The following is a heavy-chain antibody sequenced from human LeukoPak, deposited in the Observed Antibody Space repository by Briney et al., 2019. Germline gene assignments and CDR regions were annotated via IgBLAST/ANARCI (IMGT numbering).Heavy chain of an antibody. CDR1: GFTFNNYA. J-gene: IGHJ4*02. CDR3: ARDLSERYSTDY. Sequence: PGGSLGLSCAVSGFTFNNYAIHWVRQAPGKGLEWVAFISYDGITKYYADSVKGRFTISRDNSQNTLDLQMNSLRAEDTAVYYCARDLSERYSTDYWGQGTLVTVSS. V-gene: IGHV3-30-3*01. D-gene: IGHD1-26*01. CDR2: ISYDGITK.